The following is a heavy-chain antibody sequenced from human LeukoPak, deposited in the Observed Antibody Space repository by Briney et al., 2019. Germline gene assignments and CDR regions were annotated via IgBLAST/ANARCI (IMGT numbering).Heavy chain of an antibody. V-gene: IGHV3-33*01. CDR3: ARRGAARAPFDY. Sequence: PGRSLRLSCAASGFTFSSYGMHWVRQAPGKGLEWVAVIWYDGSNKYYADSVKGRFTISRDNSKNTLYLQMNSLRAEDTAVYYCARRGAARAPFDYWGQGTLVTVSS. D-gene: IGHD6-6*01. J-gene: IGHJ4*02. CDR2: IWYDGSNK. CDR1: GFTFSSYG.